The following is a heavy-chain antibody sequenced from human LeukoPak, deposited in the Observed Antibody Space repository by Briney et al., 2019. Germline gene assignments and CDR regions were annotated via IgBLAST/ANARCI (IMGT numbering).Heavy chain of an antibody. D-gene: IGHD3-3*01. J-gene: IGHJ6*02. CDR3: ARDGRRAMDDFWSGYPSDYYYYGMDV. CDR2: ISSSGSTI. V-gene: IGHV3-11*01. Sequence: GGSLRLSCAACGFTFSGYYMSWIRQAPGKGLEWVSYISSSGSTIYYADSVKGRFTISRDNAKNSLYLQMNSLRAEDTAVYYCARDGRRAMDDFWSGYPSDYYYYGMDVWGQGTTVTVSS. CDR1: GFTFSGYY.